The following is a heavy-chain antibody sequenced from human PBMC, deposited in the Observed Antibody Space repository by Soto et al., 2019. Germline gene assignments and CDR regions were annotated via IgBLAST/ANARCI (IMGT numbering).Heavy chain of an antibody. CDR2: INHSGST. CDR1: GGSFSGYY. V-gene: IGHV4-34*01. Sequence: QVQLQQWGAGLLKPSETLSLTCAVYGGSFSGYYWSWIRQPPGKGLEWIGEINHSGSTNYNPSLKSRVTISVDTSKNQFFLKLSSVTAADTAVYYCARGGYSGYARWGQGTLVTVSS. D-gene: IGHD5-12*01. J-gene: IGHJ4*02. CDR3: ARGGYSGYAR.